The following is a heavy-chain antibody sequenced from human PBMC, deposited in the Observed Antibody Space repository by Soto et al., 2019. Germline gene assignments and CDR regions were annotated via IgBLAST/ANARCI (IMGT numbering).Heavy chain of an antibody. CDR2: INPRGGGT. CDR1: GYSFTTYY. D-gene: IGHD6-13*01. CDR3: ALVGIAAPS. J-gene: IGHJ5*02. Sequence: QVQLVQSGAEVKKPGASVKLSCKASGYSFTTYYMHWVRQAPGQGLEWMGMINPRGGGTNYAQRFQGRVTMTRDTSTRTVYMELNSLRSEDTAVYYCALVGIAAPSWGQGTQVTVSS. V-gene: IGHV1-46*01.